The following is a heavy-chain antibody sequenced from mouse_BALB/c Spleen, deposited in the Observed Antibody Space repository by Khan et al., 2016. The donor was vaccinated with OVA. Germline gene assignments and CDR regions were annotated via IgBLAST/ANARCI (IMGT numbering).Heavy chain of an antibody. J-gene: IGHJ4*01. CDR3: ARQPYYHYYVLDY. CDR1: GFSLTNYG. V-gene: IGHV2-6-1*01. D-gene: IGHD2-10*01. CDR2: IWSDGST. Sequence: QIQLVQSGPGLVAPSQSLSITCTISGFSLTNYGIHWVRQPPGKGLEWLVVIWSDGSTTYNSTLKSRLSITKDNSKSQVFLKMNSLQIDDTAMYYCARQPYYHYYVLDYWGQGTSVTVSS.